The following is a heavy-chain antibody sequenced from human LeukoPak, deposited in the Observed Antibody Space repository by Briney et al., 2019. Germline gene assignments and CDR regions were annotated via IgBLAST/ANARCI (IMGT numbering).Heavy chain of an antibody. CDR1: GGSFSGYY. CDR2: INHRGST. D-gene: IGHD5-12*01. Sequence: PSETLSLTCAVYGGSFSGYYWSWIRQPPGKGLEWIGEINHRGSTNYNPSLKSRVTISVDTSKNQFSLKLSSVTAADTAVYYCARDIPTQWPRTSGYFDYWGQGTLVTVSS. CDR3: ARDIPTQWPRTSGYFDY. V-gene: IGHV4-34*01. J-gene: IGHJ4*02.